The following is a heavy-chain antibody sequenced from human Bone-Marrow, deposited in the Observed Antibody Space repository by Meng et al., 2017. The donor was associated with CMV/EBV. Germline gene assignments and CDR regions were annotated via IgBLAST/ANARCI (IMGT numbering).Heavy chain of an antibody. CDR1: GFTVSSNY. D-gene: IGHD3-3*01. J-gene: IGHJ6*02. CDR3: ARATVAYYDFWSGSFTDYYYGMDV. CDR2: IYSGGST. V-gene: IGHV3-66*02. Sequence: GESLKISCAASGFTVSSNYMSWVRQAPGKGLEWVSVIYSGGSTYYADSVKGRFTISRDNSKNTLYLQMNSLRAEDTAVYYCARATVAYYDFWSGSFTDYYYGMDVWGQGTTVTVSS.